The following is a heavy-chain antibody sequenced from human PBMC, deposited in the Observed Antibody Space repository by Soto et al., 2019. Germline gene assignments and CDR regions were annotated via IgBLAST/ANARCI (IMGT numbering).Heavy chain of an antibody. CDR1: GFTFSKYT. CDR2: IRAGGGST. D-gene: IGHD3-22*01. Sequence: GGSLRLSCAASGFTFSKYTMNWVRQAPGKGLEWVSVIRAGGGSTDCRDSVKGRFTVSRDNSKNMLYMQMNSLRAEDTAVYYCAKRPLSIITFDYWGLGTLVTVSS. J-gene: IGHJ4*02. CDR3: AKRPLSIITFDY. V-gene: IGHV3-23*01.